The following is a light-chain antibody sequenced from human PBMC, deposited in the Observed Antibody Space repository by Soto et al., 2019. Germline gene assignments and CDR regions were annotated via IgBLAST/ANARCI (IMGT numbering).Light chain of an antibody. Sequence: QSALTQPPSASESPGQSVTISCTGTSSDVGGYNYVSWYQQHPGKAPKLMIYEVFKRPSGVPDRFSGSKSGNTASLTVSGLQAEDGADYYCSSYAGTNNYVFGTGTKVTVL. CDR1: SSDVGGYNY. CDR2: EVF. V-gene: IGLV2-8*01. J-gene: IGLJ1*01. CDR3: SSYAGTNNYV.